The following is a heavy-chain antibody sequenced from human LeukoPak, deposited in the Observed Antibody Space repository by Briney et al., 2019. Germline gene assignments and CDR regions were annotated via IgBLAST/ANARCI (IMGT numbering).Heavy chain of an antibody. CDR2: INWSGGST. J-gene: IGHJ6*03. CDR1: GFTFDDYG. Sequence: GGSLRLSCAASGFTFDDYGMSWVRQVPGKGLEWVSGINWSGGSTGYADSVKGRFTISRDNAKNSLYLQMNSLRAEDTALYYSARGFRAVTTDTSTYYFYYYMDVWGKGTTVTLSS. D-gene: IGHD4-17*01. CDR3: ARGFRAVTTDTSTYYFYYYMDV. V-gene: IGHV3-20*04.